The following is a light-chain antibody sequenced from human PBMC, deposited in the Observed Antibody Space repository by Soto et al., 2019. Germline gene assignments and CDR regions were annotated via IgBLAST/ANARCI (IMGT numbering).Light chain of an antibody. V-gene: IGLV2-14*01. CDR2: EVS. Sequence: QSALTQPASVSGSPGQSITISCTGTSSDVGDYGYVSWYQQHPGKAPKLMIYEVSNRPSGVSTRFSGSKSGNTASLTISGLQAEDEADYYCSSYTSFSAPVLFGGGTKVTVL. CDR1: SSDVGDYGY. J-gene: IGLJ2*01. CDR3: SSYTSFSAPVL.